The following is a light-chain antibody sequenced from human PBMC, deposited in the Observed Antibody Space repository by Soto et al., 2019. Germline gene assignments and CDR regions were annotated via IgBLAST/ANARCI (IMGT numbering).Light chain of an antibody. CDR2: DVS. Sequence: QSALTHPRSVSGSPGQSVTISCTGTSSDVGGYNYVSWYQQHPGKAPKLMIHDVSKRPSGVPDRFSGAKSGNTASLTISGLQAEDEADYYCCSYAGGYTAVFGTGTKLTVL. V-gene: IGLV2-11*01. J-gene: IGLJ1*01. CDR3: CSYAGGYTAV. CDR1: SSDVGGYNY.